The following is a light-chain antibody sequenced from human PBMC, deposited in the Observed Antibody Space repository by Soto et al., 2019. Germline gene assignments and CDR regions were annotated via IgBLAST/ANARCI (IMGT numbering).Light chain of an antibody. J-gene: IGLJ2*01. V-gene: IGLV1-51*01. CDR2: YND. CDR1: SSNIGNNY. Sequence: QSVLTQPPSVSAAPGQKVTISCSGSSSNIGNNYVFWYQQLPGTAPKLLIYYNDKRPSEIPDGLSGSTSGTSATLGITGLETGDEADYYCATWEKSLGVRVFGGGTKLTVL. CDR3: ATWEKSLGVRV.